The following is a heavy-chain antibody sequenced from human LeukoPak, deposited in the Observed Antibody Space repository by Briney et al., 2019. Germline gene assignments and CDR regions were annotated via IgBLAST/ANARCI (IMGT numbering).Heavy chain of an antibody. D-gene: IGHD6-19*01. V-gene: IGHV4-34*01. J-gene: IGHJ4*02. CDR1: GGSFSGYY. Sequence: PSETLSLTCAVYGGSFSGYYWSWIRQPPGKGLEWIGEINHSGSTNYNPSLKSRVTISVDTSKNQFSLKLSSVTAADTAMYYCARLAVAGLRKEFDYWGQGTLVTVSS. CDR2: INHSGST. CDR3: ARLAVAGLRKEFDY.